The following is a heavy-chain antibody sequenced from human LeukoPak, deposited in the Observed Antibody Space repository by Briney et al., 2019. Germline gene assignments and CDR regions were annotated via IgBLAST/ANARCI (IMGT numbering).Heavy chain of an antibody. D-gene: IGHD1-26*01. CDR1: GSTFSSYW. CDR3: ARDGGSYPRGEFDY. V-gene: IGHV3-7*01. Sequence: QAGVSLRLSCAASGSTFSSYWMSWVRQAPGKGLEWVANIKQDGSEKYYVDSVKGRFTISRDNAKNSLYLQMNSLRAEDTAVYYCARDGGSYPRGEFDYWGQGTLVTVSS. J-gene: IGHJ4*02. CDR2: IKQDGSEK.